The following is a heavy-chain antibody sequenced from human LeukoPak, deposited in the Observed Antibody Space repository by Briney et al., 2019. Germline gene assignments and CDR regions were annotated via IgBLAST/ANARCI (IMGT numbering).Heavy chain of an antibody. Sequence: SGTLSLTCAVSGGSISSNNWWGWVRQPPGKGLEWIGEIYHSGSPNYNPSLKSRVTISVGKSRNHFSLNLSSVTAADTAVYYCARDPPRPETYYYDSSGYSATGYYYGMDVWGQGTTVTVSS. J-gene: IGHJ6*02. D-gene: IGHD3-22*01. CDR3: ARDPPRPETYYYDSSGYSATGYYYGMDV. CDR1: GGSISSNNW. V-gene: IGHV4-4*02. CDR2: IYHSGSP.